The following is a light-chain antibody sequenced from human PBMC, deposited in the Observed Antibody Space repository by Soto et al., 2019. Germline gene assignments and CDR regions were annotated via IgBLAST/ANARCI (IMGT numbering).Light chain of an antibody. J-gene: IGKJ1*01. CDR1: QSISSW. CDR2: DAS. CDR3: QQYNAYPWT. V-gene: IGKV1-5*01. Sequence: DIPMTQSPSTLSASVGDRVTITCRASQSISSWLAWYQQKPGKAPKLLMYDASSLDSGVPSRFSGSGSGTEFTLTISSLQPDDFATYYCQQYNAYPWTFGQGTKVAIK.